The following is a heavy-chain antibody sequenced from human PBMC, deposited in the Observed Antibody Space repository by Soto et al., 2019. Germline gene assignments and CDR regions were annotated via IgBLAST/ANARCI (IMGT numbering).Heavy chain of an antibody. CDR2: INPNSGGT. CDR3: TRGGQYCSSPSCYGVNWFDP. CDR1: GYTFTGYY. V-gene: IGHV1-2*02. J-gene: IGHJ5*02. Sequence: ASVKVSCKASGYTFTGYYMHWVRQAPGQGLEWMGWINPNSGGTNYAQKFQGRVTMTRDTSISTAYMELSRLRPDDTAVYYCTRGGQYCSSPSCYGVNWFDPWGQGTLVTVSS. D-gene: IGHD2-2*01.